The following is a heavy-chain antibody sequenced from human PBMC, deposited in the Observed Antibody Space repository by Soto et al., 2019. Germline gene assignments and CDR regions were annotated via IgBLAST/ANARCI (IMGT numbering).Heavy chain of an antibody. J-gene: IGHJ4*02. CDR1: GGSITSTSDY. V-gene: IGHV4-39*01. Sequence: SETLSLTCTVSGGSITSTSDYWGWIRQSPGKGLDWIGNIYYSGSTYYNPSLKSRVTISVDTSKNQFSLKLSSVTAADTAVYYCARRVVGGAATNSVDYWGQGTMVTVSS. CDR3: ARRVVGGAATNSVDY. CDR2: IYYSGST. D-gene: IGHD2-15*01.